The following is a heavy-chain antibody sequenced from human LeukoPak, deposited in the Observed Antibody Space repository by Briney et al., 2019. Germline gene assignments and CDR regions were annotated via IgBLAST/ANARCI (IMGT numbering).Heavy chain of an antibody. J-gene: IGHJ6*02. Sequence: RTGGSLRLSCAASGFTFSSYSMTWVRQAPGKGLEWVSSISSSSSYIYYADSVKGRFTISRDNAKNSLYLQMNSLRAEDTAVYYCARDMGITIFGVVKTHYGMDVWGQGTTVTVSS. CDR3: ARDMGITIFGVVKTHYGMDV. D-gene: IGHD3-3*01. V-gene: IGHV3-21*01. CDR1: GFTFSSYS. CDR2: ISSSSSYI.